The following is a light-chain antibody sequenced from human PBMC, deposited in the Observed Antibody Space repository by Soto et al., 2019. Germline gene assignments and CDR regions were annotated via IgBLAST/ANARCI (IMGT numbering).Light chain of an antibody. Sequence: EIVLTQSPGTLSLSPGKRATLSCRASQILSTSYLAWYQQKPGQAPRVLIYATSSRATGIPDRFSGSGSGTDFTLTISRLEPEDFAVYYCQHYDYSPYTFGQGTKLEIK. CDR1: QILSTSY. V-gene: IGKV3-20*01. J-gene: IGKJ2*01. CDR3: QHYDYSPYT. CDR2: ATS.